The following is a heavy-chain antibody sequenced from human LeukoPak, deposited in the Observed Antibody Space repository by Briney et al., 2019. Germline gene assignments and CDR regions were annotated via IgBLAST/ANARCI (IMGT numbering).Heavy chain of an antibody. V-gene: IGHV4-39*01. D-gene: IGHD3-10*01. J-gene: IGHJ4*02. CDR3: ARGARNYYGSGSYSWPLYYFDY. CDR1: GGSISSSSYY. CDR2: IYYSGST. Sequence: PSETLSLTCTVSGGSISSSSYYWGWIRQPPGKGLEWIGSIYYSGSTYYNPSLKSRVTISVDTSKNQFSLKLSSVTAADTAVYYCARGARNYYGSGSYSWPLYYFDYWGQGTLVTVSS.